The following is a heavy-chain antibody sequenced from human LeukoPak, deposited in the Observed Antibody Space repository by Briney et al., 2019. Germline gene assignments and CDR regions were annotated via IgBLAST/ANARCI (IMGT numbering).Heavy chain of an antibody. J-gene: IGHJ5*02. Sequence: PSETLSLTCAVYGGSYSGYYWSWIRQPPGKGLEWIGEINYSGITNYNPSLKSRVTISVDTSKNQFSLKLSSVTAADTAVYYCARGGRGYCSSTICYYPVRGNNWFDPWGQGTLVTVSS. V-gene: IGHV4-34*01. CDR1: GGSYSGYY. CDR2: INYSGIT. D-gene: IGHD2-2*01. CDR3: ARGGRGYCSSTICYYPVRGNNWFDP.